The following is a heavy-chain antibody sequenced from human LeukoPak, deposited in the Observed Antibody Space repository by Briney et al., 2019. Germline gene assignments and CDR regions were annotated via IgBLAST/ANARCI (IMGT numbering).Heavy chain of an antibody. CDR1: GFTFSSYE. CDR3: AELGITMIGGV. V-gene: IGHV3-48*03. CDR2: IGSSGSTI. D-gene: IGHD3-10*02. Sequence: PGGSLRLSCAASGFTFSSYEMNWVRQAPGKGLEWVSYIGSSGSTIYYADSVKGRFTISRDNAKNSLYLQMNSLRAGDTAVYYCAELGITMIGGVWGKGTTVTISS. J-gene: IGHJ6*04.